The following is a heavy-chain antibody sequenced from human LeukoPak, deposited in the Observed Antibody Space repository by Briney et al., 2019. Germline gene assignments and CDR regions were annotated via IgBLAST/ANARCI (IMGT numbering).Heavy chain of an antibody. CDR3: ARASGSYQYFQH. V-gene: IGHV3-48*01. Sequence: TGGSLRLSCVASGFTFSSYSFNWVRQAPGKGLEWLSYISSRGDTIYYADSVKGRFTISRDNADNSVYLQMNYLRAEDTAVYYCARASGSYQYFQHWGQGTLVTVSS. CDR1: GFTFSSYS. D-gene: IGHD1-26*01. J-gene: IGHJ1*01. CDR2: ISSRGDTI.